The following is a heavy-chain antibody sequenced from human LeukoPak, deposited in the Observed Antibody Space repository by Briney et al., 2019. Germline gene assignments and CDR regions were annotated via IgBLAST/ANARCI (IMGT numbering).Heavy chain of an antibody. CDR2: TYYRSKWYK. CDR1: GDGVSNDSAT. Sequence: SQTLSLTCVISGDGVSNDSATWNWIRQSPSRGLEWLGRTYYRSKWYKYYAVSVKSRITINPDTSKNQFSLQLSSVTPEDTAVYYCARGPSYFQHWGQGTLVTVSS. J-gene: IGHJ1*01. CDR3: ARGPSYFQH. V-gene: IGHV6-1*01.